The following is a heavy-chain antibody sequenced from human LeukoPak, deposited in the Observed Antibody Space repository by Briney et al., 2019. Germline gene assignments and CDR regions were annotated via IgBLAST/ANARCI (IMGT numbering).Heavy chain of an antibody. J-gene: IGHJ6*04. D-gene: IGHD2-2*01. CDR3: ARVRGHCSSTSCSSPYYYYGMDV. CDR1: GGTFSSYA. Sequence: SVKVSCKASGGTFSSYAISWVRQAPGQGLEWMGGIIPIFGTANYAQKFQGRVTITADESTSTAYMELSSLRSEDTAVYYCARVRGHCSSTSCSSPYYYYGMDVWGKGTTVTVSS. CDR2: IIPIFGTA. V-gene: IGHV1-69*13.